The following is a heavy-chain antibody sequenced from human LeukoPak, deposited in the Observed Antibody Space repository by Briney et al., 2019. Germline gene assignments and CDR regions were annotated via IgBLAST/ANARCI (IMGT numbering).Heavy chain of an antibody. Sequence: GVSVKVSCKASGGTFSSYAISWVRQAPGQGLEWMGRIIPIFGIANYAQKFQGRVTITADKSTSTAYMELSSLRSEDTAVYYCARQGYCSGGSCTGAHWFDPWGQGTLVTVSS. J-gene: IGHJ5*02. CDR3: ARQGYCSGGSCTGAHWFDP. D-gene: IGHD2-15*01. CDR2: IIPIFGIA. V-gene: IGHV1-69*04. CDR1: GGTFSSYA.